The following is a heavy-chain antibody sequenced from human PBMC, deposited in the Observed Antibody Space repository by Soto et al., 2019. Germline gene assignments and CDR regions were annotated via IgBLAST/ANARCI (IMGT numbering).Heavy chain of an antibody. CDR3: ARDRCSSTSCYRWFDP. CDR1: GYPFDAYG. J-gene: IGHJ5*02. CDR2: ISAYNGQT. D-gene: IGHD2-2*02. Sequence: ASVKVSCKASGYPFDAYGINWVRQAPGQRPEWMGWISAYNGQTDYAQNFQGRVTMATDTSTNTAYMELRNLRSDDTAVYFCARDRCSSTSCYRWFDPWGQGTLVTVSS. V-gene: IGHV1-18*01.